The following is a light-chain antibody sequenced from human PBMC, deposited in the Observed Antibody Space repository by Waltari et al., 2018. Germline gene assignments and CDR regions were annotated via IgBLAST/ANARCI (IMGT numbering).Light chain of an antibody. J-gene: IGLJ2*01. CDR1: NVGSKS. CDR2: DDS. CDR3: QVWDTSSDRVV. Sequence: SYVLTQPPSASVAPAKTARLTCGGNNVGSKSVHWYQQMPGQAPLLVVYDDSARPSGIPNRFSASNSGNTATLTISRVENGDEADYYCQVWDTSSDRVVFGGGTKLTVL. V-gene: IGLV3-21*03.